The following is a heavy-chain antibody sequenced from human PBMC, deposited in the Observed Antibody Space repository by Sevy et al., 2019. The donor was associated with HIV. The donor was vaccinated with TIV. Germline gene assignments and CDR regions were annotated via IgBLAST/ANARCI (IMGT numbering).Heavy chain of an antibody. J-gene: IGHJ4*02. CDR2: ISYDGSNK. CDR3: AKEANDSSGYYPFDY. Sequence: GGSLRLSCAASGFTFSSYGMHWVRQAPGKGLEWVAVISYDGSNKYYADSVKGRFTISRDNSKNTLYLQMNSLRAEDTAVYYCAKEANDSSGYYPFDYWGQRTLVTVSS. V-gene: IGHV3-30*18. CDR1: GFTFSSYG. D-gene: IGHD3-22*01.